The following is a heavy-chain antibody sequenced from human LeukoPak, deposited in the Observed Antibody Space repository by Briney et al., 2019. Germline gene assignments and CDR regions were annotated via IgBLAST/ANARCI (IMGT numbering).Heavy chain of an antibody. J-gene: IGHJ6*03. CDR3: AAGGEVGEGQGWFYYYYYMDV. CDR1: GGTFSSYA. D-gene: IGHD6-13*01. CDR2: IIPIFGTA. V-gene: IGHV1-69*05. Sequence: SVKVSCKASGGTFSSYAISWVRQAPGQGLEWMGGIIPIFGTANYAQKFQGRVTITTDESTSTAYMELSSLRSEDTAVYYCAAGGEVGEGQGWFYYYYYMDVWGKGTTVTVSS.